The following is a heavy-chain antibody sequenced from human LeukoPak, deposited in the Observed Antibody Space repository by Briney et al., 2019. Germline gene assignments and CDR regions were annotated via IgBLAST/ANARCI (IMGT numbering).Heavy chain of an antibody. D-gene: IGHD6-6*01. CDR3: AKDQAIAARLSASFRGGFDY. CDR2: ISGSGGST. J-gene: IGHJ4*02. V-gene: IGHV3-23*01. CDR1: GFTFSSYA. Sequence: GGSLRLSCAASGFTFSSYAMSWVRQAPGKGLEWVSAISGSGGSTYYADSVKGRFTISRDNSKNTLYLQMNSLRAEDTAVYYCAKDQAIAARLSASFRGGFDYWGQGTLVTVSS.